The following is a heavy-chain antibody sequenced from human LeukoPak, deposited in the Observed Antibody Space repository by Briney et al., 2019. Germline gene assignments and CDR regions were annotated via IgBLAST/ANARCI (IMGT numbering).Heavy chain of an antibody. D-gene: IGHD3-22*01. CDR1: GYTFTAYY. J-gene: IGHJ3*02. CDR2: INPSGGST. Sequence: ASVKVSCKTSGYTFTAYYMHWVRQAPGQGLEWMGIINPSGGSTSYAQKFQGRVTMTRDTSTSTVYMELSSLRSEDTAVYYCARDQSLPKDYYYDSTSDAFDIWGQGTMVTVSS. V-gene: IGHV1-46*01. CDR3: ARDQSLPKDYYYDSTSDAFDI.